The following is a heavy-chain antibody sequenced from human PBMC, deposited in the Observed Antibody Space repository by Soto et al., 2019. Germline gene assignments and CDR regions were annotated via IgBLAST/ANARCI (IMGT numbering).Heavy chain of an antibody. J-gene: IGHJ4*02. CDR1: GYTFTSYD. CDR3: ARLLYYDFWSGYYDFDY. Sequence: ASVKVSCKASGYTFTSYDINWVRQATGQGLEWMGWMNPNSGNTGYAQKFQGRVTMTRNTSISTAYMELSSLRSEDTAVYYCARLLYYDFWSGYYDFDYWGQGTLVTVSS. V-gene: IGHV1-8*01. CDR2: MNPNSGNT. D-gene: IGHD3-3*01.